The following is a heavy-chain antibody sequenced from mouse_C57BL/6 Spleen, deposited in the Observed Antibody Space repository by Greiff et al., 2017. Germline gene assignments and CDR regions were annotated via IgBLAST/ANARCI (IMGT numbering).Heavy chain of an antibody. D-gene: IGHD2-4*01. V-gene: IGHV2-2*01. J-gene: IGHJ1*03. Sequence: QVHVKQSGPGLVQPSQSLSITCTVSGFSFTSYGVHWVRQSPGQGLEWLGVIWSGGSTDYNAAFISRLSISKDNSKSQVFFKMHSLQADDTAIYYCARNGDDDRDWYIDVWGTGTTVTVSS. CDR3: ARNGDDDRDWYIDV. CDR2: IWSGGST. CDR1: GFSFTSYG.